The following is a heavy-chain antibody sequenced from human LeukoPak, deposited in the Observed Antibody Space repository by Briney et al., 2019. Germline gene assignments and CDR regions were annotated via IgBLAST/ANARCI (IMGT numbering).Heavy chain of an antibody. CDR3: ARGHYDILTGYYAGGYFDY. D-gene: IGHD3-9*01. V-gene: IGHV1-18*01. CDR2: ISAYNGNT. CDR1: GYTFTSYG. Sequence: GASVKVSCKASGYTFTSYGISWVRQAPGQGLEWMGWISAYNGNTNYAQKLQGRVTMTTDTSTSTAYMELRSLRSDDTAVYYCARGHYDILTGYYAGGYFDYWGQGTLVTVSS. J-gene: IGHJ4*02.